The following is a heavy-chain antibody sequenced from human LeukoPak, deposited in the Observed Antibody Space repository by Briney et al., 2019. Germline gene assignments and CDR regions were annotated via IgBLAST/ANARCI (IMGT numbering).Heavy chain of an antibody. CDR3: ARGRMVRGVTWWFDP. CDR1: GYTFTSYD. J-gene: IGHJ5*02. V-gene: IGHV1-8*01. Sequence: GASVKVSCKASGYTFTSYDINWVRQATGQGLEWMGWMNPNSGNTGYAQKFQGRVTMTRNTSISTDYMELSSLRSEDTAVYYCARGRMVRGVTWWFDPWGQGTLVTVSS. CDR2: MNPNSGNT. D-gene: IGHD3-10*01.